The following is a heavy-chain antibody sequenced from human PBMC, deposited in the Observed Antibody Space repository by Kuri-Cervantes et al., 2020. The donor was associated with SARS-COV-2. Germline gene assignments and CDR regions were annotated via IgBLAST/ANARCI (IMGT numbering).Heavy chain of an antibody. Sequence: ASVKVSCKASGYTFTSYYMHWVRQAPGQGLEWMGIINPSGGSTNYAQKFQGRVTITADESTSTAYMELSSLRSEDTAVYYCARGAELELLGYWGQGTLVTVSS. J-gene: IGHJ4*02. D-gene: IGHD1-26*01. V-gene: IGHV1-46*01. CDR1: GYTFTSYY. CDR3: ARGAELELLGY. CDR2: INPSGGST.